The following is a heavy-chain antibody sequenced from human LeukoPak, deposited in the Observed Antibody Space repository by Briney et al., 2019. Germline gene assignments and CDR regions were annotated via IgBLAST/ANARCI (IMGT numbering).Heavy chain of an antibody. V-gene: IGHV4-31*03. CDR1: GGSISSGGYY. D-gene: IGHD3-10*02. J-gene: IGHJ6*04. CDR3: ARNVALPVYYYYGMDV. Sequence: SETLSLTCTVSGGSISSGGYYWSWTRQHPGKGLEWIGYIYYSGSTYYNPSLKSRVTISVDTSKNQFSLKLSSVTAADTAVYYCARNVALPVYYYYGMDVWGKGTTVTVSS. CDR2: IYYSGST.